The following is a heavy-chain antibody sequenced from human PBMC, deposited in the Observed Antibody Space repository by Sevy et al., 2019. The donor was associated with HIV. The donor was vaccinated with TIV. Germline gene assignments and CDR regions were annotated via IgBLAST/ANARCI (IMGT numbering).Heavy chain of an antibody. CDR3: ARGPGGGYYFDY. Sequence: GGSLRLSCAASGFTFSSYAMHWVRQAPGKGLEWVAVISYDGSNKYYADSVKGRFTISRDNSKNTLNLQMNSLRAEDTAVYYCARGPGGGYYFDYWGQGTLVTVSS. V-gene: IGHV3-30*04. J-gene: IGHJ4*02. CDR1: GFTFSSYA. D-gene: IGHD3-16*01. CDR2: ISYDGSNK.